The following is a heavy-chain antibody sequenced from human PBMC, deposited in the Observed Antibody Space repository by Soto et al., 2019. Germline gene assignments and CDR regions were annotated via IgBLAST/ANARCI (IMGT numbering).Heavy chain of an antibody. Sequence: SETLSLTCTVSGGSISSYYWSWIRQPPGKGLEWIGYIYYSGSTNYNPSLKGRVTISVDTSKNQFSLKLSSVTAADTAVYYCARDLTVTTMGAFDIWGQGTMVTVS. V-gene: IGHV4-59*01. J-gene: IGHJ3*02. CDR2: IYYSGST. D-gene: IGHD4-17*01. CDR3: ARDLTVTTMGAFDI. CDR1: GGSISSYY.